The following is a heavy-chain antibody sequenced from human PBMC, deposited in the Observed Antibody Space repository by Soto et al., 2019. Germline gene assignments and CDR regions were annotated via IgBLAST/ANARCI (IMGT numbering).Heavy chain of an antibody. CDR3: AKEEVGLYYYYGMDV. V-gene: IGHV3-30*18. CDR1: GFTFSSYG. Sequence: QVQLVESGGGVVQPGRSLRLSCAASGFTFSSYGMHWVRQAPGKGLEWVAVISYDGSNKYYADSVKGRFTISRDNSKNTLYLPMNSLRAEDTAVYYCAKEEVGLYYYYGMDVWGQGTTVTVSS. CDR2: ISYDGSNK. J-gene: IGHJ6*02.